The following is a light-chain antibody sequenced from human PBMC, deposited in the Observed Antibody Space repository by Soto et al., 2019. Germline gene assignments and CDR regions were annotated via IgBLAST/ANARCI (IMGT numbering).Light chain of an antibody. CDR2: DVS. V-gene: IGLV2-14*01. CDR3: SSYTSSSTEV. CDR1: SSEVGGYNY. J-gene: IGLJ2*01. Sequence: QSVLTQPASVSGSPGQSITLSCTGTSSEVGGYNYVSWYQQHPGKAPKLMIYDVSNRPSGVSNRFSGSKSGNTASLTISGLQAEDDADYYCSSYTSSSTEVFGGGTKLTVL.